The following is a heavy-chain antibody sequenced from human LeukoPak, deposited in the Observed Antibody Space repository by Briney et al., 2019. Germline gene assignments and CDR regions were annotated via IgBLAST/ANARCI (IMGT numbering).Heavy chain of an antibody. V-gene: IGHV3-23*01. J-gene: IGHJ4*02. CDR2: ISGSGGST. CDR3: AKDVDSGSYYYPV. CDR1: RFIFSSYA. D-gene: IGHD1-26*01. Sequence: GGSLRLSCAASRFIFSSYAMSWVRQAPGKGLEWVLAISGSGGSTYYADSVKGRFTISRDNSKNTLYLQMNSLRAEDTAVYYCAKDVDSGSYYYPVWGQGTLVTVSS.